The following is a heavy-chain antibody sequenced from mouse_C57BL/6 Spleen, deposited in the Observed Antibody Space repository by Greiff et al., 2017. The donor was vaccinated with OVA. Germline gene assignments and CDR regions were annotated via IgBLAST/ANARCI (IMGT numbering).Heavy chain of an antibody. CDR2: IDPSDSYT. Sequence: QVQLKQPGAELVMPGASVKLSCKASGYTFTSYWMHWVKQRPGQGLEWIGEIDPSDSYTNYNQKFKGKSTLTVDKSSSTAYMQLSSLTSEDSAVYYCARRTGNHWYFDVWGTGTTVTVSS. V-gene: IGHV1-69*01. D-gene: IGHD2-1*01. CDR1: GYTFTSYW. J-gene: IGHJ1*03. CDR3: ARRTGNHWYFDV.